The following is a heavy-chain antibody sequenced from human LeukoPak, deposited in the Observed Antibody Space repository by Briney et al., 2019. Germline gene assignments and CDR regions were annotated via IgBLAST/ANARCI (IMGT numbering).Heavy chain of an antibody. Sequence: PGRSLRLSCAASGFTFSSYGMHWVRQAPGKGLEWVAVISYDGSNKYYADSVKGRFTISRDNSKNTLHLQVNSLRAEDTAVYYCATNGGAMVTGDYWGQGTLVTVSS. V-gene: IGHV3-30*03. CDR1: GFTFSSYG. D-gene: IGHD5-18*01. CDR3: ATNGGAMVTGDY. J-gene: IGHJ4*02. CDR2: ISYDGSNK.